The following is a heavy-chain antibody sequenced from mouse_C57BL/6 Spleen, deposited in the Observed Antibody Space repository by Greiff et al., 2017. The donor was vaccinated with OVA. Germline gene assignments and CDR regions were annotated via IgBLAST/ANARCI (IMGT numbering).Heavy chain of an antibody. J-gene: IGHJ2*01. CDR2: IDPSDSYT. Sequence: VQLQQSGAELVMPGASVKLSCKASGYTFTSYWMHWVKQRPGQGLEWIGEIDPSDSYTNYNQKFKGKSTLTVDKSSSTAYMQLSSLTSEDSAVYYCAFFITTAFDYWGQGTTLTVSS. CDR1: GYTFTSYW. V-gene: IGHV1-69*01. CDR3: AFFITTAFDY. D-gene: IGHD1-1*01.